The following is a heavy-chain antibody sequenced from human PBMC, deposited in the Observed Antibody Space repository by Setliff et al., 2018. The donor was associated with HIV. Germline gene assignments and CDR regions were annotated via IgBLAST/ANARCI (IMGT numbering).Heavy chain of an antibody. CDR1: GFTFSSYS. CDR2: ISSSSSYI. D-gene: IGHD3-10*01. Sequence: GESLKISCAASGFTFSSYSMNWVRQAPGKGLEWVSSISSSSSYIYYADSVKGRFTISRDNAKNSLYLQMNSLRAEDTAVYYCAQGGYGSEIITENYWGQGTLVTVS. CDR3: AQGGYGSEIITENY. V-gene: IGHV3-21*01. J-gene: IGHJ4*02.